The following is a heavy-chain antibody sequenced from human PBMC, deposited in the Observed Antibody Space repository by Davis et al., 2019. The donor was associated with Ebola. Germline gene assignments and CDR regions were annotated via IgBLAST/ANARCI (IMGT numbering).Heavy chain of an antibody. Sequence: SETLSLTCTVSGGSISSYYWSWIRQPPGKGLEWIGYIYYSGSTNYNPSLKSRVTISVDTSKNQFSLKLSYVTAADTAVYYCASYGMDVWGQGTTVTVSS. CDR3: ASYGMDV. CDR1: GGSISSYY. V-gene: IGHV4-59*08. CDR2: IYYSGST. J-gene: IGHJ6*02.